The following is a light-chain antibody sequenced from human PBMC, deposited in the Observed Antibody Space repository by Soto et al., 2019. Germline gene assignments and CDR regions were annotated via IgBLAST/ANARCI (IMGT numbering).Light chain of an antibody. CDR1: SSDVGGYNY. V-gene: IGLV2-14*01. Sequence: QSALTQPASVSGSPGQSITISCTGTSSDVGGYNYVSWYQQHPGKAPKLMIYEVSNRPSGVSNRFSGSKSGNTASLTISGLQAEDEADYSCSSYTSSSIDYAFGTGTKLTVL. CDR3: SSYTSSSIDYA. CDR2: EVS. J-gene: IGLJ1*01.